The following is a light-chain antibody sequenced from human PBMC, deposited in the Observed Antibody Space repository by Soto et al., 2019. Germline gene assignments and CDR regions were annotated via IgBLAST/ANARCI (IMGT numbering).Light chain of an antibody. V-gene: IGKV3-20*01. CDR2: GAS. CDR1: QSVSSSY. Sequence: IVLTQSPGTLSLSPWERATLSCRASQSVSSSYLAWYQQKPGQAPRLLIYGASSRATGIPDRFSGSGSGTDFTLTISRLEPEDFALYYCQQYGNSPLTFGGGTKVDIK. CDR3: QQYGNSPLT. J-gene: IGKJ4*01.